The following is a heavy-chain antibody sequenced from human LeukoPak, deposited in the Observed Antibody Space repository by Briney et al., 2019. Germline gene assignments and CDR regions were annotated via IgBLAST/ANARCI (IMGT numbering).Heavy chain of an antibody. D-gene: IGHD6-19*01. CDR1: GFTFSSYG. V-gene: IGHV3-30*19. CDR2: ISYDGSNK. Sequence: GGSLRLSCAASGFTFSSYGMHWVRQAPGKGLEWVAVISYDGSNKYYADSVKGRFTISRDNSKNTLYLQMNSLRAEDTAVYYCARELSGWYDGGTFDYWGQGTLVTVSS. J-gene: IGHJ4*02. CDR3: ARELSGWYDGGTFDY.